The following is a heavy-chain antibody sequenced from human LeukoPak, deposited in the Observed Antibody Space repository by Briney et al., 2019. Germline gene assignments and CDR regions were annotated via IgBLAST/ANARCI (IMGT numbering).Heavy chain of an antibody. CDR1: GFAFSGFA. V-gene: IGHV3-23*01. D-gene: IGHD6-19*01. CDR2: INGCGNAT. CDR3: TKELHVAVAVADYYYFYMDV. J-gene: IGHJ6*03. Sequence: GGSLRLSCAASGFAFSGFAMGWVRQSPGKGLEWLSTINGCGNATFYADSVKGRFTISRDNSKNTLYLHMDSLRPDDTAIYYCTKELHVAVAVADYYYFYMDVWGRGTAFTVSS.